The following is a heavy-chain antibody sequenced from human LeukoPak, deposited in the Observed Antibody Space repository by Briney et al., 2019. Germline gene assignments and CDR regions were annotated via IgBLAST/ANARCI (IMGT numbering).Heavy chain of an antibody. D-gene: IGHD6-19*01. CDR3: AKAPGYSSGWDFDY. V-gene: IGHV3-23*01. Sequence: GGTLRLSCAASGFTFSSYGMSWVRQAPGKGLEWVSAISGSGGSTYYADSVKGRFTISRDNSKNTLYLQMNSLRAEDTAVYYCAKAPGYSSGWDFDYWGQGTLVTVSS. J-gene: IGHJ4*02. CDR2: ISGSGGST. CDR1: GFTFSSYG.